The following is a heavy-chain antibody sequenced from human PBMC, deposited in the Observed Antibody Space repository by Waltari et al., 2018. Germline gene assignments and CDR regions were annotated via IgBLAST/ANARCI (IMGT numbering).Heavy chain of an antibody. CDR1: GGSISSYY. CDR2: IYDSGST. CDR3: ARVSLSDYDFWSGYYPDAFDI. D-gene: IGHD3-3*01. Sequence: QVQLQVSGPGLVKPSETLSLTCTVSGGSISSYYWSWIRQPPGKGLEWIGYIYDSGSTNYNPSLKSRVTISVDTSKNQFSLKLSSVTAADTAVYYCARVSLSDYDFWSGYYPDAFDIWGQGTMVTVSS. V-gene: IGHV4-59*01. J-gene: IGHJ3*02.